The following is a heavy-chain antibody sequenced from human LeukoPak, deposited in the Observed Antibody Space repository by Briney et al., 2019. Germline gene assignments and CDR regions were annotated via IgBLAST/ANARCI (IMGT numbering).Heavy chain of an antibody. V-gene: IGHV3-48*03. CDR2: ISSSGSTI. CDR1: GFTFSSCE. J-gene: IGHJ5*02. CDR3: ARDYCSGGSCYGP. D-gene: IGHD2-15*01. Sequence: GGSLRLSCAASGFTFSSCEMNWVRQAPGKGLEWVSYISSSGSTIYYADSVKGRFTISRDNAKNSLYLQMNSLRAEDTAVYYCARDYCSGGSCYGPWGQGTLVTVSS.